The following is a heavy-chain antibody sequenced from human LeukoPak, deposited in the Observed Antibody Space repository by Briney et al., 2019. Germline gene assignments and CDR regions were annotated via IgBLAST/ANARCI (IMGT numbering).Heavy chain of an antibody. Sequence: PSETLSLTCTVSGGSIRSSYWSWIRQPPGKGLEWIGCTYNSGSTKYNPSLKSRVTISEDTSKNQFSLKLSSVTAADTVVYYCARASPGAIFYYGMDVWGQGTTVTVSS. D-gene: IGHD3-9*01. CDR3: ARASPGAIFYYGMDV. V-gene: IGHV4-59*01. CDR2: TYNSGST. CDR1: GGSIRSSY. J-gene: IGHJ6*02.